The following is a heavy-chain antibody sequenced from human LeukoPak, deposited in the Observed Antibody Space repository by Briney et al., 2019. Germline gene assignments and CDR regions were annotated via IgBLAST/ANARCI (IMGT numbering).Heavy chain of an antibody. J-gene: IGHJ4*02. CDR1: GFTFSSYA. Sequence: PGGSLRLSCSASGFTFSSYAMHWVRQAPGKGLEYVSAISSNGGSTYYADSVKGRFTISRDNSKNTLYLQMSSLRAEDTAVYYCARSIRYFQLFEDWGQGTLVAVSS. CDR2: ISSNGGST. CDR3: ARSIRYFQLFED. D-gene: IGHD3-9*01. V-gene: IGHV3-64D*06.